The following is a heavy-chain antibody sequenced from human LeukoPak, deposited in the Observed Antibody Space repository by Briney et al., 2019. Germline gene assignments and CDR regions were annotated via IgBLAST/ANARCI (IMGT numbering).Heavy chain of an antibody. V-gene: IGHV1-46*01. J-gene: IGHJ5*02. Sequence: ASVKVSCKASGYTFTSYYMHWVRQAPGQGLEWMGIINPSGGSTSYAQKFQGRVTMTRDMSTSTVDMELSSLRSEDTAVYYCARANGMTTVTTQGFDPWGQGTLVTVSS. D-gene: IGHD4-17*01. CDR3: ARANGMTTVTTQGFDP. CDR1: GYTFTSYY. CDR2: INPSGGST.